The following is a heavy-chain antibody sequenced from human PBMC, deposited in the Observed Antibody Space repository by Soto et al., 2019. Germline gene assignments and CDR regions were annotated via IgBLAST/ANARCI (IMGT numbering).Heavy chain of an antibody. J-gene: IGHJ2*01. CDR3: ARSSRGGNAGYFDL. CDR1: GFTVSSNY. D-gene: IGHD2-15*01. CDR2: IYSGGST. Sequence: EVQLVETGGGLIQPGGSLRLSCAASGFTVSSNYMSWVRQAPGKGLEWVSVIYSGGSTHYADSVKGRFTISRDNSKNTLYLQMNSLRAEDTALYYCARSSRGGNAGYFDLWGRGTLVTVSS. V-gene: IGHV3-53*02.